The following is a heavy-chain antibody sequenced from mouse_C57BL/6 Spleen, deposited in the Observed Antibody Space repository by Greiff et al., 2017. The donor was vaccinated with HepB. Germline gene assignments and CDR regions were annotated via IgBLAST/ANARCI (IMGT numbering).Heavy chain of an antibody. CDR2: IDPENGDT. Sequence: EVQLVESGAELVRPGASVKLSCTASGFNIKDDYMHWVKQRPEQGLEWIGWIDPENGDTEYASKFQGKATITADTSSNTAYLQLSSLTSEDTAVYYCTTLYYYGSRFAYWGQGTLVTVSA. J-gene: IGHJ3*01. CDR3: TTLYYYGSRFAY. CDR1: GFNIKDDY. V-gene: IGHV14-4*01. D-gene: IGHD1-1*01.